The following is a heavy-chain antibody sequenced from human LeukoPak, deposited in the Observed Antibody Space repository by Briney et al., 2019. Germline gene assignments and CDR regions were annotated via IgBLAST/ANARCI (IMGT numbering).Heavy chain of an antibody. CDR3: AKEPFYDSSGYYSDY. D-gene: IGHD3-22*01. CDR1: GFTFSSYA. V-gene: IGHV3-23*01. Sequence: GGSLRLSCAASGFTFSSYAMSWVRQAPGKGLEWVSAISGSGGSIYYADSVKGRFTISRDNSKNTLYLQMNSLRAEDTAVYYCAKEPFYDSSGYYSDYWGQGTLVTVSS. J-gene: IGHJ4*02. CDR2: ISGSGGSI.